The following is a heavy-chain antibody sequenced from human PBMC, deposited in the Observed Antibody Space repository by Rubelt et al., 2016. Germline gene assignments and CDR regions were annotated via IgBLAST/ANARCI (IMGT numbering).Heavy chain of an antibody. CDR3: ARESGGTQRYGMDV. CDR1: GGSISTYY. Sequence: VQLQESGPGLVKPSETLSLTCTVSGGSISTYYWSWIRQSPGKGLEWIGYIHDSGSTNYNPSLTSQVTIPVDTSKNQFSLKLSSVTAADTALFYCARESGGTQRYGMDVWGQGTTVTVSS. D-gene: IGHD2-15*01. CDR2: IHDSGST. J-gene: IGHJ6*02. V-gene: IGHV4-59*12.